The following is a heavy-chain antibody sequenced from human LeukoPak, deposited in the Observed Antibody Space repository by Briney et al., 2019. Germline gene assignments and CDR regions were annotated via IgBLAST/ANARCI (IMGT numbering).Heavy chain of an antibody. D-gene: IGHD1-26*01. J-gene: IGHJ3*02. Sequence: SETLSLTCNVSDGSSSRYYWSWIRQPPGKGLEWIGYIYSSGTTNYNPSLKSRVTLSVDTSKNQFSLKLNSVTAADTAVYYCARHVSYTGDASDIWGQGTMVTVSS. V-gene: IGHV4-59*08. CDR1: DGSSSRYY. CDR2: IYSSGTT. CDR3: ARHVSYTGDASDI.